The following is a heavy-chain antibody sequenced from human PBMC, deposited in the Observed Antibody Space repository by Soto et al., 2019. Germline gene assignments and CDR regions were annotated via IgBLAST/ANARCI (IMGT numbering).Heavy chain of an antibody. Sequence: EVQLVESGGGLVQPGESLSLSCAASGFTFSAFWMTWLRQAPGKGLEWVANIKRDGTVTHYGDSVEGRCTLSRDNAQNSLFLQLSSLRPEDTAMYYCARDLSPPGEFFYDAFDVWGQGTVVTVSS. CDR2: IKRDGTVT. V-gene: IGHV3-7*04. D-gene: IGHD2-21*01. J-gene: IGHJ3*01. CDR3: ARDLSPPGEFFYDAFDV. CDR1: GFTFSAFW.